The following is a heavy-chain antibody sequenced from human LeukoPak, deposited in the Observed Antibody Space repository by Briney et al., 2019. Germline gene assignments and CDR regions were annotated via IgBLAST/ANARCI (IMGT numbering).Heavy chain of an antibody. CDR2: ISSSGNYI. D-gene: IGHD5-12*01. CDR3: SRDGRSGYDSLDY. Sequence: RGSLRLSCAASGFTFSSHSMNWVRQAPGKGLEWVSSISSSGNYIYYADSMKGRFTISRDNAKNSLYLQMNSLRAEDTAVYYCSRDGRSGYDSLDYWGQGTLVTVSS. J-gene: IGHJ4*02. V-gene: IGHV3-21*01. CDR1: GFTFSSHS.